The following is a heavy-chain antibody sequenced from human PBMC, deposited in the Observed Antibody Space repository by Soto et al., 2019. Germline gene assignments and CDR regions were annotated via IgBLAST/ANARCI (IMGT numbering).Heavy chain of an antibody. CDR2: ISAYNGNT. CDR1: GYTLTSYG. CDR3: ARAGAFYETSGYPWSTFDI. D-gene: IGHD3-22*01. Sequence: QVHLVQSGAEVKKPGASVKVSCKASGYTLTSYGISWLRQAPGQGLQWMGWISAYNGNTNYADKLQGRVTMTTDTSTSTSHMEARSLRSDDTAVYYCARAGAFYETSGYPWSTFDIWGQGTMVTVSS. J-gene: IGHJ3*02. V-gene: IGHV1-18*01.